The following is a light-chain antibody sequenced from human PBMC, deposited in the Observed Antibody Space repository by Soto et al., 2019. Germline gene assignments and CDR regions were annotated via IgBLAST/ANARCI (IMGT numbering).Light chain of an antibody. Sequence: QSVLTQPPSASGTPGQRVTISCSGRSSNIGSNYVYWYQQLPGTAPKLIIYRNNQRPSGVPDRFSGSKSGTSASLAISWLRSEDEADYYCAAWDDSLSGVVFGGGTQLTVL. J-gene: IGLJ3*02. CDR3: AAWDDSLSGVV. CDR1: SSNIGSNY. V-gene: IGLV1-47*01. CDR2: RNN.